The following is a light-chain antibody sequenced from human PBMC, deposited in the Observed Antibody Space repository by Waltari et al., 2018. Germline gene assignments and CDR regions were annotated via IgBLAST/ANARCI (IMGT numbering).Light chain of an antibody. Sequence: DTQLTQSPSSLSASVVDRVIITCRTSQDTGKYLNWYQQRSGKAPKLLIYETSLLEAGVSSRFSGSGSGTEFTLTISSLQPEDFATYFCQQYANLPITFGQGTRL. CDR1: QDTGKY. CDR3: QQYANLPIT. V-gene: IGKV1-33*01. CDR2: ETS. J-gene: IGKJ5*01.